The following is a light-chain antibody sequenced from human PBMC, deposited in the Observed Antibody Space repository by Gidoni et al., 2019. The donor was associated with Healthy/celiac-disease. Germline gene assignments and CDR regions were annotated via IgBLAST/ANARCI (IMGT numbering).Light chain of an antibody. CDR3: QQYNSYSLWT. V-gene: IGKV1-5*03. Sequence: DIQMTQSPSTLSASVGDRVTITCRASQIISSWLAWYQQKPGKAPKLLIYKASSLESGVPSRFSGSGSGTEFTLTISSLQPDDFATYYCQQYNSYSLWTFGQGTKVEIK. CDR1: QIISSW. CDR2: KAS. J-gene: IGKJ1*01.